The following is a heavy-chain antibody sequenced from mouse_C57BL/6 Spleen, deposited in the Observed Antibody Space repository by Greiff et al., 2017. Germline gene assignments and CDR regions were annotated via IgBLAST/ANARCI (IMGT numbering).Heavy chain of an antibody. D-gene: IGHD2-4*01. CDR2: ISSGSSTI. Sequence: EVKLLESGGGLVKPGGSLKLSCAASGFTFSDYGMHWVRQAPEKGLEWVAYISSGSSTIYYADTVKGRFTISRDNAKNTLFLQMTSLRSEDTAMYYCARSGLRGVDYWGQGTTLTVSS. CDR1: GFTFSDYG. CDR3: ARSGLRGVDY. J-gene: IGHJ2*01. V-gene: IGHV5-17*01.